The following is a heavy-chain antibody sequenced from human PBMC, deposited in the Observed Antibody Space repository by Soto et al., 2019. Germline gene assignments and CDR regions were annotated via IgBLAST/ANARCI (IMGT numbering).Heavy chain of an antibody. CDR3: ARTALRIRSNYGY. Sequence: ASVKVSCKASGYTFTGYYMHWVRQAPGQGLEWMGWINPNSGGTNYAQKFQGRVTMTRDTSISTAYMELSRLRSDDTAVYYCARTALRIRSNYGYWGQGTLVTVSS. D-gene: IGHD4-4*01. J-gene: IGHJ1*01. CDR1: GYTFTGYY. V-gene: IGHV1-2*02. CDR2: INPNSGGT.